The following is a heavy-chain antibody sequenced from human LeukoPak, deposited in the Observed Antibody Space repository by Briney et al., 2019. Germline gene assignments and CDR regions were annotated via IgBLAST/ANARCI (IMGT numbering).Heavy chain of an antibody. Sequence: GGSLRLSCAASGFTFSSYAMSWVRQAPGKGLEWVSAISGSGGSTYYADSVKGRFTISRDNSKNTLYLQMNSLRAEDTAVYYCAKDLKPPPPTGYRSGWYLEFDYWGQGTLVTVSS. CDR1: GFTFSSYA. J-gene: IGHJ4*02. D-gene: IGHD6-19*01. V-gene: IGHV3-23*01. CDR3: AKDLKPPPPTGYRSGWYLEFDY. CDR2: ISGSGGST.